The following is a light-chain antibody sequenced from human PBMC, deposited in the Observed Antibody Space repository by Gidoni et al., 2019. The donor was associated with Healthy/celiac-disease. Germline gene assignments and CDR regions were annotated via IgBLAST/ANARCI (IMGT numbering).Light chain of an antibody. CDR2: DAS. CDR3: QQYDNLPCS. Sequence: DIQMTQSPSSLSASVGHRVTITCQASQDISNYLNWYQQKPGKAPKRLIYDASNLETGVPSRFSGSGSGTDFTFTISSLQPEDIATYYCQQYDNLPCSFGQGTKLEIK. V-gene: IGKV1-33*01. J-gene: IGKJ2*04. CDR1: QDISNY.